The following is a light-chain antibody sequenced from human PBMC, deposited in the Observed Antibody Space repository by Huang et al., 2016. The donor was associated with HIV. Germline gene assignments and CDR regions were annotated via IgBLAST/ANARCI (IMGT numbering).Light chain of an antibody. Sequence: EIVMTQSPATLSVSPRERVTLSCRANRSVSSNLAWYQQRHGQAPRLIIYGSSTRAPGIPARFSGSGSGTDFSLTISSLQSEDFALYYCHQYNNWLLSFGGGTRV. CDR2: GSS. CDR1: RSVSSN. V-gene: IGKV3-15*01. J-gene: IGKJ4*01. CDR3: HQYNNWLLS.